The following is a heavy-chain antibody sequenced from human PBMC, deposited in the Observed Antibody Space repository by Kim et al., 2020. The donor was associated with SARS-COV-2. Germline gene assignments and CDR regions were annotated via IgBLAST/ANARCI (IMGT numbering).Heavy chain of an antibody. CDR2: IRSKAKNYAT. Sequence: GGSLRLSCAASGFSFSDSAIHWVRQASGKGLEWVGRIRSKAKNYATEYAASMKGRFTISRDESKNTAYLQMNSLKTEDTAVYYYNRNLSHWGQGTLVTVSS. CDR3: NRNLSH. J-gene: IGHJ4*02. V-gene: IGHV3-73*01. CDR1: GFSFSDSA.